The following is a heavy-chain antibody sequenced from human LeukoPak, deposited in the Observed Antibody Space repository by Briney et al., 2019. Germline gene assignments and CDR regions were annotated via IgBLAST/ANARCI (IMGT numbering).Heavy chain of an antibody. D-gene: IGHD1-7*01. V-gene: IGHV1-69*06. CDR2: IIPIFGTA. J-gene: IGHJ6*03. Sequence: GASVKVSCKASGGTFSSYAISWVRQAPGQGLEWMGGIIPIFGTANYAQKFQGRVTITADKSTSTAYMELSSLRSEDTAVYYCARGNYRAGYYYYMDVWGKGTTVTVSS. CDR1: GGTFSSYA. CDR3: ARGNYRAGYYYYMDV.